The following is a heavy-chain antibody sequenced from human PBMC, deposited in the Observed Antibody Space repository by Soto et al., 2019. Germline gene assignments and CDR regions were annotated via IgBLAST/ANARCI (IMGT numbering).Heavy chain of an antibody. CDR3: VRWGTTGGLDV. CDR1: GFTFRSYV. V-gene: IGHV3-33*05. J-gene: IGHJ4*02. CDR2: TSYDGSNN. D-gene: IGHD3-16*01. Sequence: QVQLVESGGGVVQPGTSLRLSCVGSGFTFRSYVIHWVRQAPGKGLEWVALTSYDGSNNFYGDSVKGRFTISRENSRNTVELQMYSMRIEDTDLYYCVRWGTTGGLDVWGQGTLVSVSS.